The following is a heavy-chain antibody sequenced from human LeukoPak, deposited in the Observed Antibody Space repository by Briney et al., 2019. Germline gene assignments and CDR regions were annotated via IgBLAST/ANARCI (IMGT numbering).Heavy chain of an antibody. V-gene: IGHV3-23*01. Sequence: GGSLRLSCAASGFTFSSYAMNWVRQAPGKGLEWVSAISGSGGSTYYADSVKGRCTISRDDSKNTAYLEINSLQTEDTAVYYCTRLAYSSASYGLDIWGRGTMVTVSS. CDR3: TRLAYSSASYGLDI. D-gene: IGHD6-25*01. J-gene: IGHJ3*02. CDR2: ISGSGGST. CDR1: GFTFSSYA.